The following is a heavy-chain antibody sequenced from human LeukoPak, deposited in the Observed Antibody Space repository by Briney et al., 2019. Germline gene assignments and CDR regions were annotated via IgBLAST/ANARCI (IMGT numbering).Heavy chain of an antibody. Sequence: ASVNVSCKASGYTFTSYYMHWVRQAPGQGLEWMGIINPSGGSTSYAQKFPGRVTMTRDPSTSTVYMELSSLRSEDTAVYYCARDFEWGVNHYYYYGMHVWGQGTTVTVSS. D-gene: IGHD3-3*01. CDR1: GYTFTSYY. J-gene: IGHJ6*02. CDR3: ARDFEWGVNHYYYYGMHV. V-gene: IGHV1-46*01. CDR2: INPSGGST.